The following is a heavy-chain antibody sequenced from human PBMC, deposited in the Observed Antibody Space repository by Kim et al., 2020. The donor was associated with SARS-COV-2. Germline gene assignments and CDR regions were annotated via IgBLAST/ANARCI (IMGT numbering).Heavy chain of an antibody. D-gene: IGHD3-22*01. CDR1: GGTFSSYA. CDR2: IIPIFGTA. Sequence: SVKVSCKASGGTFSSYAISWVRQAPGQGLEWMGGIIPIFGTANYAQKFQGRVTITADESTSTAYMELSSLRSEDTAVYYCAREGDYYDSSGYGGLAWGQGTLVTVSS. V-gene: IGHV1-69*13. CDR3: AREGDYYDSSGYGGLA. J-gene: IGHJ4*02.